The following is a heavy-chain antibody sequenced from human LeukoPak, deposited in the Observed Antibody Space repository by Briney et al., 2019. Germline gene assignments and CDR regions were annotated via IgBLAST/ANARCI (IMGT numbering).Heavy chain of an antibody. CDR1: GGSISSGGYS. D-gene: IGHD2-15*01. V-gene: IGHV4-30-2*01. Sequence: SETLSLTCAVSGGSISSGGYSWSWIRQPPGKGLEWIGYIYHSGSTYYNPSLKSRVTISVDRSKNQFSLKLSSVTAADTAVYYCARGRLDCSGGSCYSPGFDPWGQGTLVTVSS. CDR2: IYHSGST. J-gene: IGHJ5*02. CDR3: ARGRLDCSGGSCYSPGFDP.